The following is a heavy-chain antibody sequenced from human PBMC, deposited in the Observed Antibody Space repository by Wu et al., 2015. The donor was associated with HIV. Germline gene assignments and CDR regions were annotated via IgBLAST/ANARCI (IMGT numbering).Heavy chain of an antibody. CDR1: GYSFTGHF. J-gene: IGHJ4*02. CDR3: ARGPRVGATMRY. V-gene: IGHV1-2*02. CDR2: INPNSGGT. Sequence: QVQLVQSGAEVKKPGASVKVSCKPSGYSFTGHFIHWVRQTPGQGLEWMGWINPNSGGTNYAQKFQGRVTMTRDTSISTAYMELSRLRSDDTAVYYCARGPRVGATMRYWGQGTLVTVSS. D-gene: IGHD1-26*01.